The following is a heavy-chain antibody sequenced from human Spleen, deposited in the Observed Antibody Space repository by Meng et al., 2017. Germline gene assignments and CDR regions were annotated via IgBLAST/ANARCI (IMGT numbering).Heavy chain of an antibody. V-gene: IGHV1-2*06. Sequence: QVQLVQSGPEGKKPGASGKVSCKASGYTFTGYSMHWIRQAPGQGLEWMGRINPDSGTNYAQRFQGRVTLTWDTSISTAYMDLSSLRSDDTAMYYCAKDLSGSIDYWGQGTLVTVSS. D-gene: IGHD2/OR15-2a*01. CDR2: INPDSGT. CDR1: GYTFTGYS. CDR3: AKDLSGSIDY. J-gene: IGHJ4*02.